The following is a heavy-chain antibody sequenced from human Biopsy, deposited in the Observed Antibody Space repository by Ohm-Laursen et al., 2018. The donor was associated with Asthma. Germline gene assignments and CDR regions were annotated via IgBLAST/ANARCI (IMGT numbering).Heavy chain of an antibody. D-gene: IGHD3-10*01. V-gene: IGHV3-23*01. CDR2: ISDSGDNT. Sequence: SLRLSCAASGFTFSTNAMSWVRQAPGKGLEWVSLISDSGDNTYYADSVKGRFTISRGNSKYTLYLQMNSLRAEDTAVYYCAKSGSLWTAFDYWGQGTLVTVSS. CDR1: GFTFSTNA. J-gene: IGHJ4*02. CDR3: AKSGSLWTAFDY.